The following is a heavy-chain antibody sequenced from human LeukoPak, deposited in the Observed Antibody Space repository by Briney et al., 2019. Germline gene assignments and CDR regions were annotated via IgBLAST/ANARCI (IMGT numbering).Heavy chain of an antibody. CDR3: ARAGLTRRDAFDI. V-gene: IGHV4-38-2*02. J-gene: IGHJ3*02. D-gene: IGHD3-3*01. CDR1: GYSISSGYY. Sequence: TSETLSLTCTVSGYSISSGYYWGWIRQPPGKGLEWIGSIYHSGSTYYNPSLKSRVTISVDTSKNQFSLKLSSVTAADTAVYYCARAGLTRRDAFDIWGQGTMVTVSS. CDR2: IYHSGST.